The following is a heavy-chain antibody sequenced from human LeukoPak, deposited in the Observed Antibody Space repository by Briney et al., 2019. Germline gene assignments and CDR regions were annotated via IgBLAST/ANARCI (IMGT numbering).Heavy chain of an antibody. CDR2: IYNSGST. J-gene: IGHJ4*02. D-gene: IGHD3-10*01. CDR3: ARAMWYGTGTTALDY. V-gene: IGHV4-4*07. CDR1: GGSISSYY. Sequence: SETLSLTSTVSGGSISSYYWSWIRPPAGKGLEWIVRIYNSGSTNYNTNYDPSLTSRVTISGDTSKNQFSLQLNYLSVAYTARNTLARAMWYGTGTTALDYWGEGTLVTVS.